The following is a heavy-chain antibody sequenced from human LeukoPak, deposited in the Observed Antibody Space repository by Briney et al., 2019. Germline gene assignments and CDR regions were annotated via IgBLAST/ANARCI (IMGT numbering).Heavy chain of an antibody. J-gene: IGHJ4*02. CDR2: ISGSGGST. D-gene: IGHD2-2*01. CDR3: AKEGVPAAPPGNFDY. Sequence: PGGSLRLSCAASGFPLSSYAMSWVRQASGKGLEWVSAISGSGGSTYYADSVKGRFTISRDNSKNTLYLQMNSLRAEDTAVYYCAKEGVPAAPPGNFDYWGQGTLVTVSS. CDR1: GFPLSSYA. V-gene: IGHV3-23*01.